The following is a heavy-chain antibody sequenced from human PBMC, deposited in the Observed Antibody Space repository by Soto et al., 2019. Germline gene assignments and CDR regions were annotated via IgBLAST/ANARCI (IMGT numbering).Heavy chain of an antibody. CDR2: IYNSGST. D-gene: IGHD6-13*01. J-gene: IGHJ4*02. Sequence: SETLSLTCTVSGGSLSSYYWSWIRQPPGKGLEWIGYIYNSGSTNYNPSLKSRVTISVDTSKNQFSLKLSSVTAADTAVYYCERGSTGYSSSWYRYWGQGTLVTVSS. V-gene: IGHV4-4*09. CDR1: GGSLSSYY. CDR3: ERGSTGYSSSWYRY.